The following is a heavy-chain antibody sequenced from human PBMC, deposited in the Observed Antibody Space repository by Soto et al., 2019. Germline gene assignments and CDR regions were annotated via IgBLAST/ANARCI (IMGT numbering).Heavy chain of an antibody. V-gene: IGHV3-33*01. D-gene: IGHD3-22*01. CDR2: IWNDGSNE. CDR1: GSNSSGFA. J-gene: IGHJ4*02. Sequence: QVQLVESGGAVVQLGGPWGPPGEPSGSNSSGFALHWFGQAPGKGLEWGAIIWNDGSNEYYADSGKGRFTISRDNSKNTVYLQVSKLRAEDTAVYFCARDQTDSGGYSDSWGQGTLVTVSS. CDR3: ARDQTDSGGYSDS.